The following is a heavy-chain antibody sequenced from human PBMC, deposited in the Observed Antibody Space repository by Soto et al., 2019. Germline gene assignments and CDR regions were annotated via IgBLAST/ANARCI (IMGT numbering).Heavy chain of an antibody. CDR2: IIPIFGTA. J-gene: IGHJ6*02. CDR3: ARVGSGSYVRYCMDV. CDR1: GGTFSSYA. V-gene: IGHV1-69*06. Sequence: QVQLVQSGAEVKKPGSSMKVSCKASGGTFSSYAISWVRQAPGQGLEWMGGIIPIFGTANYAQKLQGRVTITTDKSTSTAYMELSSMRFKDTAVYYYARVGSGSYVRYCMDVCGQGNTVTVSS. D-gene: IGHD3-10*01.